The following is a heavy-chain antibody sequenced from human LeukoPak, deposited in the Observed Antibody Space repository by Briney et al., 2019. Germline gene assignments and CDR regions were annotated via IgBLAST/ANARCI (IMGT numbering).Heavy chain of an antibody. CDR1: GFAFSNYW. J-gene: IGHJ4*02. CDR3: ARDGSLPDY. V-gene: IGHV3-74*01. Sequence: PGGSLRLPCAASGFAFSNYWMHWVRQTPGKGLVWVSRIISDGSSTSYADSVKGRFTISRDNAKNTLYLQMNSLRAEDTAVYYCARDGSLPDYWGQGTLVTVSS. CDR2: IISDGSST.